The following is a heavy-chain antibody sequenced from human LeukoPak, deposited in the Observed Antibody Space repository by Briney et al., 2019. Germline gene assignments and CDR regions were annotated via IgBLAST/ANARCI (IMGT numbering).Heavy chain of an antibody. CDR2: ISGSGRST. V-gene: IGHV3-23*01. J-gene: IGHJ5*02. D-gene: IGHD6-13*01. CDR3: AKVRGSRAYNWFDP. Sequence: GGSLRLSCAASGFTFSNYAMTWVRQAPGKGLDWVSSISGSGRSTYYADSVKGRFTISRDNSNNTLYLQVNNLKAEDTAMYFCAKVRGSRAYNWFDPWGQGTLVTVSS. CDR1: GFTFSNYA.